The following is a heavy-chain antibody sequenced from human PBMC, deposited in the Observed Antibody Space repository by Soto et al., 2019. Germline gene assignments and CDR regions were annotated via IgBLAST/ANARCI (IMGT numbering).Heavy chain of an antibody. Sequence: QVQLVQSGAEVKKPGSSVKVSCKASGGTFSSYALSWVRQAPGQGREWMGGIIRIFGTADYAQKFQGRVTITADDSTSTAYMELSSLRSADTAVYYCASHPVPYYYYGMDVWGQGTTVTVSS. CDR2: IIRIFGTA. D-gene: IGHD2-2*01. V-gene: IGHV1-69*12. CDR3: ASHPVPYYYYGMDV. CDR1: GGTFSSYA. J-gene: IGHJ6*02.